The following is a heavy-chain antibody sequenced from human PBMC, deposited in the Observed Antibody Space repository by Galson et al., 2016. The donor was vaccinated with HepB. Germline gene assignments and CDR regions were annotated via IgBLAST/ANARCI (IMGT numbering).Heavy chain of an antibody. CDR1: GGSISSYY. D-gene: IGHD3-22*01. Sequence: SETLSLTCTVSGGSISSYYWSWIRQPPGKGLEWIGYIYYGGRTNSNPSLKSRVSISVDTSKNQFYLNLRSVTAADTAVYYCARDRDSSSYYSLDYWGQGTLVTVSS. CDR2: IYYGGRT. J-gene: IGHJ4*02. CDR3: ARDRDSSSYYSLDY. V-gene: IGHV4-59*01.